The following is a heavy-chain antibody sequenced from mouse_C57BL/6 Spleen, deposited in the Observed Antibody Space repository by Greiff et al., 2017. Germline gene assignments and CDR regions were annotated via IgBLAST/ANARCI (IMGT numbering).Heavy chain of an antibody. CDR3: ARGVITTVVALYYYAMDY. D-gene: IGHD1-1*01. Sequence: VQLVESGAELARPGASVKLSCKASGYTFTSYGISWVKQRTGQGLEWIGEIYPRSGNTYYNEKFKGKATLTADKSSSTAYMELRSLTSEDSAVYFCARGVITTVVALYYYAMDYWGQGTSVTVSS. CDR2: IYPRSGNT. J-gene: IGHJ4*01. CDR1: GYTFTSYG. V-gene: IGHV1-81*01.